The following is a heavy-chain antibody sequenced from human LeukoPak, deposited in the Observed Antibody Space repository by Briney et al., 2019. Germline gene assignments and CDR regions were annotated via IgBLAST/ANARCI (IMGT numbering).Heavy chain of an antibody. CDR2: IKQDGSKK. D-gene: IGHD2/OR15-2a*01. CDR3: VSFYETY. Sequence: GGSLRLSCVASGFPFSSYWMTWVRQAPGKGLEWVANIKQDGSKKSYVDSVKGRFTISKDNAKNTVYLQMNSLRAEDTAVYYCVSFYETYWGRGTLVTVSS. V-gene: IGHV3-7*01. J-gene: IGHJ4*02. CDR1: GFPFSSYW.